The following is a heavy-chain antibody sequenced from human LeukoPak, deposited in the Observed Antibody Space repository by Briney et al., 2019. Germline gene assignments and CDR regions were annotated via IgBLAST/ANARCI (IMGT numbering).Heavy chain of an antibody. Sequence: PGGSLRLSCAASGFTFSSYAMSWVRQAPGKGLEWVSGISGSGGSTYYADSVKGRLTTSRDNSKNTLYLQMNSLRAEDTAVYYCAEALYSYGYTPFDYWGQGTLVTVSS. V-gene: IGHV3-23*01. J-gene: IGHJ4*02. CDR2: ISGSGGST. CDR1: GFTFSSYA. CDR3: AEALYSYGYTPFDY. D-gene: IGHD5-18*01.